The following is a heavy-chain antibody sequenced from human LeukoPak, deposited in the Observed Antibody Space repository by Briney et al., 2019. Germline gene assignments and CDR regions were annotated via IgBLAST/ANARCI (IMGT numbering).Heavy chain of an antibody. D-gene: IGHD6-13*01. CDR3: ARTEGAAGTLHIDY. CDR2: IYYSGST. V-gene: IGHV4-61*08. CDR1: GGSISSGGYY. J-gene: IGHJ4*02. Sequence: SETLSLTCTVSGGSISSGGYYWSWIRQPPGTGLEWIGYIYYSGSTNYNPSLKSRVTISVDTSKNQFSLKLSSVTAADAAVYCCARTEGAAGTLHIDYWGQGTLVTVSS.